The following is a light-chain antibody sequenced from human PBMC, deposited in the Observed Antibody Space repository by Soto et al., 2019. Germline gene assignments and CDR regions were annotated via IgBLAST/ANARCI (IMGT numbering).Light chain of an antibody. Sequence: TQSPSSLGSSVGCIFTLTCRASQSISSYLAWYQQKPGQAPRLLIYDTSNRATGITSRFSGSASGTDFTITISSLEPEDFAVYYCQQRSKWPITVGPGTRLEIK. CDR3: QQRSKWPIT. CDR2: DTS. CDR1: QSISSY. V-gene: IGKV3-11*01. J-gene: IGKJ5*01.